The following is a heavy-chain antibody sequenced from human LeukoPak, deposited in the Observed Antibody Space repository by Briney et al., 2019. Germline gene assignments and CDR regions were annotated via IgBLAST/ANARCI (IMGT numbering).Heavy chain of an antibody. CDR1: GGSIRSGGYY. Sequence: SETLSLTCAVSGGSIRSGGYYWSWIRQHPEQGLEWIGYVFHDGSTYYNPSLKSRLTLSVDTSKNQFSLRLNSMTAADTAVYYCARGGRRDYSYDNYGPLEYYFDYWGQGSLVTVSS. D-gene: IGHD5-18*01. J-gene: IGHJ4*02. CDR2: VFHDGST. V-gene: IGHV4-31*11. CDR3: ARGGRRDYSYDNYGPLEYYFDY.